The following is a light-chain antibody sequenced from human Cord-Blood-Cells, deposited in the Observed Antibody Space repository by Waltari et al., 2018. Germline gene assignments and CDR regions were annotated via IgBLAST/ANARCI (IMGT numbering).Light chain of an antibody. CDR3: SSYTSSSTPLVR. V-gene: IGLV2-14*01. CDR2: DVS. CDR1: SSDVGGYNY. Sequence: QSALTQPASVSGSPGQSITISCTGTSSDVGGYNYVSWYQQHPGKAPKLMIYDVSNRPSWVSHRFSGHKSGNRASLTISGLQAEDEADYYCSSYTSSSTPLVRFGGGTKLTVL. J-gene: IGLJ2*01.